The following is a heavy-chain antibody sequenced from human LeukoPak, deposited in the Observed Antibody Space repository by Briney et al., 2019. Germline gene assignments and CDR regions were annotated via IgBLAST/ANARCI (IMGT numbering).Heavy chain of an antibody. CDR2: INPNRGGT. V-gene: IGHV1-2*02. D-gene: IGHD6-13*01. J-gene: IGHJ4*02. CDR1: GYSFTGYY. Sequence: ASVTVSCKPSGYSFTGYYMHWVRPAAGQGLEWVGWINPNRGGTNYAQKFQGRVTMTRDASISTAYLELSRLRSDDTAVYYCASYSSSWSAFDYWGQGTLVTVSS. CDR3: ASYSSSWSAFDY.